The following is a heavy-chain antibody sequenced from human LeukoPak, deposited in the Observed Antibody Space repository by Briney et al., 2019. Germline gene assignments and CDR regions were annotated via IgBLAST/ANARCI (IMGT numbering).Heavy chain of an antibody. V-gene: IGHV1-69*13. Sequence: GASVKLSCTASGGTFSSYAISWVRQAPGQGLEWMGGIIPIFGTANYAQKFQGRVTITADESTSTAYMELSSPRSEDTAVYYCARGTGSYYYFDYWGQGTLVTVSS. D-gene: IGHD1-26*01. J-gene: IGHJ4*02. CDR2: IIPIFGTA. CDR1: GGTFSSYA. CDR3: ARGTGSYYYFDY.